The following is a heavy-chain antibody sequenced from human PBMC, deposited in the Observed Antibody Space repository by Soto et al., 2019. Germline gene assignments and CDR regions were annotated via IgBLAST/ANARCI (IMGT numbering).Heavy chain of an antibody. J-gene: IGHJ2*01. V-gene: IGHV3-33*01. Sequence: PGGSLRLSCAASGITFSNYGMHWVRQAPGKGLEWVAVIWYDGSNKYYADSVEGRFTISRDNSKNTLYLQMNSLRAEDRAVYYCTRDQGYYDSSGYYSRAWYFDLWGRGTLVTVSS. CDR2: IWYDGSNK. CDR3: TRDQGYYDSSGYYSRAWYFDL. D-gene: IGHD3-22*01. CDR1: GITFSNYG.